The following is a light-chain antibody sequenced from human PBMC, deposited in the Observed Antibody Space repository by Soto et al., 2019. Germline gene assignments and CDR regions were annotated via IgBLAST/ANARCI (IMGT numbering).Light chain of an antibody. Sequence: QSVLTQPASVSGSPGQSITVSCTGTNIDVGSYNLISWYQQHPGKATKLMIYEANKRPSGVSNRFSGAKSGNTASLTISWLPAEDEAEYFCCTYASTSTSLVFGTGTKLTV. J-gene: IGLJ1*01. V-gene: IGLV2-23*01. CDR2: EAN. CDR1: NIDVGSYNL. CDR3: CTYASTSTSLV.